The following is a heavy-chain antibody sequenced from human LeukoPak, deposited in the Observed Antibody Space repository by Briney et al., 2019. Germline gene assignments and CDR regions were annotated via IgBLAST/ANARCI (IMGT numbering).Heavy chain of an antibody. D-gene: IGHD6-13*01. CDR2: IYHSGST. CDR3: ARLVAAAGTDFKN. CDR1: GYSISSGYY. V-gene: IGHV4-38-2*01. J-gene: IGHJ4*02. Sequence: SETLSLTCAVSGYSISSGYYWGWIRPPPGKGLEWIGSIYHSGSTYYNPSLKSRVTISVDTSKNQFSLKLSSVTAADTAVYYCARLVAAAGTDFKNWGQGTLVTVSS.